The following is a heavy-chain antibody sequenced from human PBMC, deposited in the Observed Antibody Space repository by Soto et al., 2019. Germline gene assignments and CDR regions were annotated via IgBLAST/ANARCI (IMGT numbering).Heavy chain of an antibody. V-gene: IGHV3-30*18. CDR1: GFTFSSYG. D-gene: IGHD6-13*01. CDR3: AKDAWQQLVQTDYYYYGMDV. CDR2: ISYDGSNK. J-gene: IGHJ6*02. Sequence: GGSLRLSCAASGFTFSSYGMHWVRQAPGKGLEWVAVISYDGSNKYYADSVKGRFTISRDNSKNTLYLQMNSLRAEDTAVYYCAKDAWQQLVQTDYYYYGMDVWGQGTTVTVSS.